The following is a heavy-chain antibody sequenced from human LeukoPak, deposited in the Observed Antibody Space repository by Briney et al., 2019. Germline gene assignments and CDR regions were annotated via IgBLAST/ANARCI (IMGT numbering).Heavy chain of an antibody. D-gene: IGHD1-7*01. CDR2: IYYSGST. V-gene: IGHV4-59*01. CDR1: GGSISSYY. J-gene: IGHJ5*02. Sequence: SKTLSLTCTVSGGSISSYYWSWIRQPPGKGLEWIGYIYYSGSTNYNPSLKSRVTISVDTSKNQFSLKLSSVTAADTAVYYCARGGNYWYNWFDPWGQGTLVTVSS. CDR3: ARGGNYWYNWFDP.